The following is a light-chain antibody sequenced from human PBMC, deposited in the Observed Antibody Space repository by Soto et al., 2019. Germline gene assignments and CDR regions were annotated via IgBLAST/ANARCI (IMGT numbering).Light chain of an antibody. Sequence: DIQMTQSPSSLSASVGDRVTITCRASQTTNNYLNWYQLKPGKDPKLLIYAASTLHTGVPSRFSGRGSGTDFTLTIKNMQREEFADYFCQQTYSNLWTFGQGNKVDIK. CDR1: QTTNNY. CDR2: AAS. V-gene: IGKV1-39*01. CDR3: QQTYSNLWT. J-gene: IGKJ1*01.